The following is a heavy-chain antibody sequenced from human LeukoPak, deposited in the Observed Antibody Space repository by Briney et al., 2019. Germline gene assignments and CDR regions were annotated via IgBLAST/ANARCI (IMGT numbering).Heavy chain of an antibody. CDR1: GYTSTGYY. CDR2: INPNSGGT. V-gene: IGHV1-2*02. Sequence: GASVKVSCKASGYTSTGYYMHWVRQAPGQGLEWMGWINPNSGGTNYAQKFQGRVTMTRDTSISTAYMELSRLRSDDTAVYYCARGDILTGYYNFDYWGQGTLVTVSS. D-gene: IGHD3-9*01. J-gene: IGHJ4*02. CDR3: ARGDILTGYYNFDY.